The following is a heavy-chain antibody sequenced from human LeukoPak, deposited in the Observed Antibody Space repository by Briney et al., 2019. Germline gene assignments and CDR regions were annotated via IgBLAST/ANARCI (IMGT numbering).Heavy chain of an antibody. Sequence: PGGSLRPSCAASGFALSDYWMSWVRQAPGKGLEWVANIRHDGNAKYYVPSVRGRFTISRDNAKNSLYLQMNSLTVEDTAVYYCATSHDSAGNDWGQGTLVTVSS. V-gene: IGHV3-7*01. CDR2: IRHDGNAK. CDR3: ATSHDSAGND. D-gene: IGHD2-15*01. CDR1: GFALSDYW. J-gene: IGHJ4*02.